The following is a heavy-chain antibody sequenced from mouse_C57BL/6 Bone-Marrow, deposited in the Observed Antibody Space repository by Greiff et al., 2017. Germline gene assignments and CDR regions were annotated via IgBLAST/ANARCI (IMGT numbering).Heavy chain of an antibody. V-gene: IGHV1-7*01. CDR1: GYTFTSYW. CDR2: INPSSGYT. J-gene: IGHJ3*01. D-gene: IGHD2-3*01. Sequence: QVQLKESGAELAKPGASVKLSCKASGYTFTSYWMHWVQQRPGQGLEWIGYINPSSGYTKYNQKFKDKATLTADKSSSTAYMQLSSLTYEDSAVYYCASGYYPAWFAYWGQGTLVTVSA. CDR3: ASGYYPAWFAY.